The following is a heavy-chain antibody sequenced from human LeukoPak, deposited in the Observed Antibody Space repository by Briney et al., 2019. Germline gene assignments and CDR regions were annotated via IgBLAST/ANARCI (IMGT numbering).Heavy chain of an antibody. CDR3: AKEIRPNFYNSSGYYHDAFAI. CDR2: TSSSDAGT. J-gene: IGHJ3*02. Sequence: PGGSLRLSCAASGFTLSTYAMSWVRQTPGKGLEWVAATSSSDAGTYHADSVRGRFTISRDNSKNTLYLQMNSLRAEDTALYYCAKEIRPNFYNSSGYYHDAFAIWGQGAMVTVSS. CDR1: GFTLSTYA. V-gene: IGHV3-23*01. D-gene: IGHD3-22*01.